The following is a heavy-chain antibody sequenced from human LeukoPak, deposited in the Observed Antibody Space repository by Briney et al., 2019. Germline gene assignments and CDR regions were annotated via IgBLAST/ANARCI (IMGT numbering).Heavy chain of an antibody. V-gene: IGHV4-59*01. CDR1: GGSISSYY. CDR3: ARVGVGITMIVVYEYYFDY. Sequence: PSETLSLTCTVSGGSISSYYWSWIRQPPGKGLEWIGYIYYSGSTNYNPSLKSRVTISVETSKNQFSLKLSSVTAADTAVYYCARVGVGITMIVVYEYYFDYWGQGTLVTVSS. D-gene: IGHD3-22*01. CDR2: IYYSGST. J-gene: IGHJ4*02.